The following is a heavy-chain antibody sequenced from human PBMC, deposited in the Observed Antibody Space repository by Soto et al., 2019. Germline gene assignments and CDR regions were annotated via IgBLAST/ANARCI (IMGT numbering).Heavy chain of an antibody. CDR2: IYHSGST. D-gene: IGHD3-10*01. CDR3: ARAPYYYGSGSYPIYYYYYGMDV. V-gene: IGHV4-4*02. J-gene: IGHJ6*02. CDR1: GGSISSSNW. Sequence: SETLSLTCAVSGGSISSSNWWSWVRQPPGKGLEWIGEIYHSGSTNYNPSLKSRVTISVDTSKNQFSLKLSSVTAADTAVYYCARAPYYYGSGSYPIYYYYYGMDVRGQGTTVTVSS.